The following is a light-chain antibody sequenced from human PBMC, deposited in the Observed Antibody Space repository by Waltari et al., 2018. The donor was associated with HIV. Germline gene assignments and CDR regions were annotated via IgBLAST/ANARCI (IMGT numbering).Light chain of an antibody. CDR2: EVS. J-gene: IGLJ2*01. CDR1: SNDIGLYNY. CDR3: SSFAGNDFFV. V-gene: IGLV2-8*01. Sequence: PPSASGSPGETVTLSCTGTSNDIGLYNYVSWFQQHPGKVPKLVMFEVSQRPSGVPDRFSGSKSGYTASLTVSGLQPDDEADYFCSSFAGNDFFVFGGGTRLTVL.